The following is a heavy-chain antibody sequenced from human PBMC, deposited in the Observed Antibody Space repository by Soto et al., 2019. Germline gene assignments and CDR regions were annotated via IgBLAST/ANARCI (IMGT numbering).Heavy chain of an antibody. CDR2: IKSKTDGGTT. Sequence: GGSLRLSCAASGFTFSNAWMSWVRQAPGKGLEWVGRIKSKTDGGTTDYAAPVKGRFTISRDDSKNTLYLQMNSLKTEDTAVYYCTTDFGSGYYDYYYYGMDVWGQGTTVTVSS. V-gene: IGHV3-15*01. CDR1: GFTFSNAW. J-gene: IGHJ6*02. D-gene: IGHD3-3*01. CDR3: TTDFGSGYYDYYYYGMDV.